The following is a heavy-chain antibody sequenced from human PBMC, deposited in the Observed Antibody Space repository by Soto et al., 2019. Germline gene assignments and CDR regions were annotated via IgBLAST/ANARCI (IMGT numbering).Heavy chain of an antibody. CDR2: INAGQGNT. Sequence: QVQLVQSGAEVKKPGASVKVSCKASGYTFTSYTIHWVRQAPGQSLEWMGWINAGQGNTKYSQKFQDRVTLTRDTXSSTAYMDLSSLRSEDTAVYYCARAAWSSGSPRFDSWGQGTLVTVSS. J-gene: IGHJ4*02. V-gene: IGHV1-3*01. CDR3: ARAAWSSGSPRFDS. CDR1: GYTFTSYT. D-gene: IGHD3-10*01.